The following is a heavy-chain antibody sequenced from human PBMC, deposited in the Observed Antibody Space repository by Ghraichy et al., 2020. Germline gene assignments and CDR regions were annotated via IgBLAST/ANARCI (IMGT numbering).Heavy chain of an antibody. V-gene: IGHV1-2*02. CDR2: INPKTGGT. CDR3: ARGGQWLVNHYGMDV. J-gene: IGHJ6*02. Sequence: ASVKVSCKASGYTFTGYYMHWVRQAPRQGLEWMGWINPKTGGTKYAEKFQGRVTMTRDTSINTLYMELRRLTSDDTAVYYCARGGQWLVNHYGMDVWGQGTTVSVSS. CDR1: GYTFTGYY. D-gene: IGHD6-19*01.